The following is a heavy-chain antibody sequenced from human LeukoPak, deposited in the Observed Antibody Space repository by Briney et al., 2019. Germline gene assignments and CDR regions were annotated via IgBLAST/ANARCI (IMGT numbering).Heavy chain of an antibody. Sequence: GGSLRLSCAASGFTFSSYGMHWVRQAPGKGMEGVAVIWYDGSNKYYADSVKGRFTISRDNSKNTLYLQMNSLRAEDTAVYYCAKEGFSGCLDYWGQGTLVTVSS. CDR3: AKEGFSGCLDY. V-gene: IGHV3-33*06. J-gene: IGHJ4*02. CDR1: GFTFSSYG. CDR2: IWYDGSNK. D-gene: IGHD6-19*01.